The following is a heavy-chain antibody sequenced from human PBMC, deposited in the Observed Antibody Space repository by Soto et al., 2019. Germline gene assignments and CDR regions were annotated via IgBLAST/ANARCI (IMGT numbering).Heavy chain of an antibody. CDR2: FCYSGST. CDR1: GGSISSGGYY. Sequence: QVQLQESGPGLVKPSQTLSLTCTVSGGSISSGGYYWSWIRQHPGKGLEWIGYFCYSGSTYYNPSLTSRVTISGDTSKNQFSLKLSSVTAADTAVYYCARVGGINWSDPCGQGTLVTVAS. D-gene: IGHD3-16*01. CDR3: ARVGGINWSDP. V-gene: IGHV4-31*03. J-gene: IGHJ5*02.